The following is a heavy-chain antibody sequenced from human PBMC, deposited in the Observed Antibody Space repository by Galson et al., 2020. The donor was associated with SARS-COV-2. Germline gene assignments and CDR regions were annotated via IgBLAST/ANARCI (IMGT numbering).Heavy chain of an antibody. CDR3: ARLGDMATTPASYFYYGMDV. CDR2: NSSGSTYI. J-gene: IGHJ6*02. Sequence: GESLKISCAASGFTFISYAMKWVRQAPGKGLEWVSSNSSGSTYISYADSVKGRFTMSRDNDKNSLYLQINSLRVEDSAVYYCARLGDMATTPASYFYYGMDVWGQGTTVTVSS. CDR1: GFTFISYA. D-gene: IGHD3-16*01. V-gene: IGHV3-21*06.